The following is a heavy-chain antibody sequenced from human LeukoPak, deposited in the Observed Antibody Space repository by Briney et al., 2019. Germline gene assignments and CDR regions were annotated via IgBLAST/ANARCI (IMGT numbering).Heavy chain of an antibody. J-gene: IGHJ4*02. CDR1: GFTFDDYG. Sequence: PGGSLRLSCAASGFTFDDYGMSWVRQAPGKGLEWVSGINWNGGSTSYADSVKGRFTISRDTAKNSLYLQMNSLRAEDTALYYCAKDGQWLVPNGVYFDYWGQGTLVTVSS. CDR2: INWNGGST. CDR3: AKDGQWLVPNGVYFDY. V-gene: IGHV3-20*04. D-gene: IGHD6-19*01.